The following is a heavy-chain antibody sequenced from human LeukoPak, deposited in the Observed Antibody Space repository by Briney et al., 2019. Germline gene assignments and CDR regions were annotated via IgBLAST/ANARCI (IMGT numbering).Heavy chain of an antibody. J-gene: IGHJ4*02. Sequence: GGSLRLSCAASGFAFSSYEMNWVRQAPGKGLEWVSGISWNSGSIGYADSVKGRFTISRDNAKNSLYLQMNSLRAEDMALYYCAKDRYYSSGSNGVFDYWGQGTLVTVSS. CDR2: ISWNSGSI. V-gene: IGHV3-9*03. D-gene: IGHD6-19*01. CDR1: GFAFSSYE. CDR3: AKDRYYSSGSNGVFDY.